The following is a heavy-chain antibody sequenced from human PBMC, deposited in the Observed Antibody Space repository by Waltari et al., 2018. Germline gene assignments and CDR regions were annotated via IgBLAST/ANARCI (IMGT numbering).Heavy chain of an antibody. CDR3: AREGELYSTPPDY. D-gene: IGHD3-16*01. J-gene: IGHJ4*02. Sequence: VQLVQSGAEVKKPGATVKISCKVSGYTFTDYYMHWVQQAPGKGLEWMGRIIPIFGTANYAQKFQGRVTITADKSTSTAYMELSSLRSEDTAVYYCAREGELYSTPPDYWGQGTLVTVSS. CDR1: GYTFTDYY. CDR2: IIPIFGTA. V-gene: IGHV1-69*13.